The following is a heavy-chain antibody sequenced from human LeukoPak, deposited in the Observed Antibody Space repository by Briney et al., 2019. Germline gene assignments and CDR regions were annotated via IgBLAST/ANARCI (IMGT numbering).Heavy chain of an antibody. CDR1: GFTFSSYW. Sequence: GGSLRLSCAASGFTFSSYWMHWVRHAPGKGLVWVSRINNDGSITNYADSVEGRFTISRDNAKNTLFLQMNSLRAEDTAVYYCAKSIAARFTGYFDYWGQGTLVTVSS. CDR3: AKSIAARFTGYFDY. J-gene: IGHJ4*02. D-gene: IGHD6-6*01. V-gene: IGHV3-74*01. CDR2: INNDGSIT.